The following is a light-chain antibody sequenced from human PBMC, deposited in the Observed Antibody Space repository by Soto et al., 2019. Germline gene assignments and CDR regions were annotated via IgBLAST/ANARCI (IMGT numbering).Light chain of an antibody. Sequence: DIQMTQSPPSLSASVGDRVTITCQASQDIGKYLNWYQQKPGKVPKLLISDASNLETGVSSRFSGSGSGRHFTFTISSLQPEDIATYYFQYYDIPVFGFGPGTKVKIK. CDR1: QDIGKY. CDR2: DAS. CDR3: QYYDIPVFG. J-gene: IGKJ3*01. V-gene: IGKV1-33*01.